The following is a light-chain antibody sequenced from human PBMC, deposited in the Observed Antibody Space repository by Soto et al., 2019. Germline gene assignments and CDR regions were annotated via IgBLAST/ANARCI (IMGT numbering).Light chain of an antibody. CDR3: QQYNNWPLT. V-gene: IGKV3-20*01. J-gene: IGKJ5*01. CDR2: GVY. CDR1: QIIKTFY. Sequence: IVLTQSPGTLSLSPGETATLSCRASQIIKTFYFGWYQQKPGQSPRLLIYGVYSRATGTPDRFSGSGSGTDFTLTISSLQSEDFAVYYCQQYNNWPLTFGQGTRLEIK.